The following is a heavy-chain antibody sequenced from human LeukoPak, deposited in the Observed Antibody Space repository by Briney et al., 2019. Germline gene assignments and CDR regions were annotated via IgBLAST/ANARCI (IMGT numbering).Heavy chain of an antibody. CDR2: ISAYNGNT. V-gene: IGHV1-18*01. CDR3: ARDLRAGSGVGYYYFDY. Sequence: ASVKVSCKASGYTFTSYGISWVRQAPGQGLEWMGWISAYNGNTNYAQKLQGRVTMTTDTSTSTAYMELRSLTSDDTAVYYCARDLRAGSGVGYYYFDYWGQGTLVTVSS. D-gene: IGHD3-10*01. CDR1: GYTFTSYG. J-gene: IGHJ4*02.